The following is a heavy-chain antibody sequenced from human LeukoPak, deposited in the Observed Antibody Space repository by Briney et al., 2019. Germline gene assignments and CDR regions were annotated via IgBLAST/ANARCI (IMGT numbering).Heavy chain of an antibody. V-gene: IGHV3-33*01. D-gene: IGHD6-13*01. CDR1: GFTFSSYG. Sequence: GGSLRLSCAASGFTFSSYGMHWVRQAPGKGLEWVAVIWYDGSNKYYADSVKGRFTISRDNSKNTLYLQMNSLRAEDTAVYYCARDTSYSSSLDIWGQGTMVTVSS. CDR2: IWYDGSNK. CDR3: ARDTSYSSSLDI. J-gene: IGHJ3*02.